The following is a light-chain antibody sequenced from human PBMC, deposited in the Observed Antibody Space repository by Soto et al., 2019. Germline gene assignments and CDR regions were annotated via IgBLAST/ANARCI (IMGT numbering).Light chain of an antibody. Sequence: DIQMTQSPSTLSASRGDIVTITCRASQNINNWIAWYQQKPGKAPKFLIYDASTLESGVPSRFSGSGFGTEFSLTISSLQPDDFGSYYCQHMRTFGQGTKVDIK. CDR2: DAS. V-gene: IGKV1-5*01. J-gene: IGKJ1*01. CDR3: QHMRT. CDR1: QNINNW.